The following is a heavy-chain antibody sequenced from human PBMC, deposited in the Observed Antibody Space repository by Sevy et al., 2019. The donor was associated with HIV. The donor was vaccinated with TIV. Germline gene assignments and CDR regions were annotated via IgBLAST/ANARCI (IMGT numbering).Heavy chain of an antibody. Sequence: GGSLRLSCAASGFTFSDFAMNWVRQAPGKGLEWVSAISGSGTKTYYSDSVRGRFTISRDNSKNTQYLQMNSLRTEDTAVYYCAARKDDFDCWGQGTLVTVSS. J-gene: IGHJ4*02. CDR3: AARKDDFDC. CDR1: GFTFSDFA. D-gene: IGHD2-15*01. V-gene: IGHV3-23*01. CDR2: ISGSGTKT.